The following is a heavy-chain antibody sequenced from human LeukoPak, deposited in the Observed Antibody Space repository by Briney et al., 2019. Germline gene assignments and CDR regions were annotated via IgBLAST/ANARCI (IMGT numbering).Heavy chain of an antibody. CDR3: ASTAGDAYNSFDY. D-gene: IGHD5-24*01. CDR1: GGSISSYY. V-gene: IGHV4-59*01. Sequence: SETLSLTCTVSGGSISSYYWSWIRQPPGKGLEWIGYIYYSGSTNYNPALKSRVTISVDTSKNQFSLKLSSVTAADTAVYYCASTAGDAYNSFDYWGQGTLVTVSS. J-gene: IGHJ4*02. CDR2: IYYSGST.